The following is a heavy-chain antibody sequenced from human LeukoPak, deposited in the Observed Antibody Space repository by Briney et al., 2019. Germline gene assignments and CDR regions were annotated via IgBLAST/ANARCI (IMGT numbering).Heavy chain of an antibody. CDR3: AKSPILQPPGGCYFDY. CDR1: GFTFSSYA. D-gene: IGHD3-10*01. J-gene: IGHJ4*02. V-gene: IGHV3-23*01. CDR2: ISGSGGST. Sequence: GGSLRLSCAASGFTFSSYAMSWVRQAPGKGLEWVSAISGSGGSTYYADSVKGRFTISRDNSKNTLYLQMNSLRAEDTAVYYCAKSPILQPPGGCYFDYWGQGTLVTVSS.